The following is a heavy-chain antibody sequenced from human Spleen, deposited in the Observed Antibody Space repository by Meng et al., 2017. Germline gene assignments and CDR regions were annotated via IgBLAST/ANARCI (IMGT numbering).Heavy chain of an antibody. CDR3: ARDPYYDSSAYSPHYYYGMDV. D-gene: IGHD3-22*01. CDR1: GYTFLNHG. Sequence: ASVKVSCKASGYTFLNHGITWVRQAPGQGLEWMGWFNTYNGYTNYAQKFQGRVTVTIDRATATAYMELRSLRPDDTAVYFCARDPYYDSSAYSPHYYYGMDVWGQGTTVTVSS. V-gene: IGHV1-18*01. CDR2: FNTYNGYT. J-gene: IGHJ6*02.